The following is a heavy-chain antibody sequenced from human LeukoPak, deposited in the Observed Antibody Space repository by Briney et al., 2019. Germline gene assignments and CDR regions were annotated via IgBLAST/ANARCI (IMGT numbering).Heavy chain of an antibody. CDR1: GFNFSRNG. V-gene: IGHV3-30*02. J-gene: IGHJ4*02. CDR3: ARDFDDVNGDFYYIPDY. Sequence: PGGSLRLSCAASGFNFSRNGMHWVRQAPGKGLEWVAFIRYDGTKKFYGDSVRGRFTISRDNSKNTLYLQMNNLRDGDTAVYYCARDFDDVNGDFYYIPDYWGQGMLVTVSA. CDR2: IRYDGTKK. D-gene: IGHD2-21*02.